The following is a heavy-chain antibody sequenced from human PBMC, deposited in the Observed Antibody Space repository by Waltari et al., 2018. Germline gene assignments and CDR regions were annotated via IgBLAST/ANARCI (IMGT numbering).Heavy chain of an antibody. CDR2: IYGDGTTT. D-gene: IGHD6-19*01. CDR3: ARTVAGCFDH. V-gene: IGHV3-74*01. CDR1: GFTFSNCW. Sequence: EVQLVESGGGLVQPGGSLRLSCAASGFTFSNCWMDWVRQAPGKGLVWVSRIYGDGTTTHYADSVKDRFSVSRDNAKNTLYLQMNSLRAEDTAVYYCARTVAGCFDHWGQGTLVNVSS. J-gene: IGHJ4*02.